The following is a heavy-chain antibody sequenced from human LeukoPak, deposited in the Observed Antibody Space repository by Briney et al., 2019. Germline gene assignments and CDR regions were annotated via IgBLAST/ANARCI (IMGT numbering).Heavy chain of an antibody. CDR1: GFKFDDYT. CDR2: ISWNSDYT. CDR3: AKDFQGIVGATQIDF. Sequence: GGSLRLSCAASGFKFDDYTMHWVRRAPEKGLEWVSLISWNSDYTSYAESVKGRFTISRDNSKNSLYLQMNSLGTEDTAFYYCAKDFQGIVGATQIDFWGQGTPVTVSS. V-gene: IGHV3-43*01. D-gene: IGHD1-26*01. J-gene: IGHJ4*02.